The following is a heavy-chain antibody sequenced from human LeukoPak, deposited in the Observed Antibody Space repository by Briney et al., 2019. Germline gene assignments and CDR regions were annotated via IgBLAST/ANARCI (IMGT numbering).Heavy chain of an antibody. CDR1: GGTFSSYA. J-gene: IGHJ4*02. CDR2: IIPILGIA. V-gene: IGHV1-69*10. CDR3: ARGSSPYYYDSSGYY. D-gene: IGHD3-22*01. Sequence: SVTVSCTASGGTFSSYAISWVRQAPGQGLEWMGRIIPILGIASYAQKFQGRVTITADKSTSTAYMELSSLRSEDTAVYYCARGSSPYYYDSSGYYWGQGTLVTVSS.